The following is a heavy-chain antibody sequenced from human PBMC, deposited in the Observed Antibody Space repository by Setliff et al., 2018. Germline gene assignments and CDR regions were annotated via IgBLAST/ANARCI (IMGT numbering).Heavy chain of an antibody. V-gene: IGHV4-59*01. Sequence: PSETLSLTCNVSGDSISAASIMAWIRQPPGKGLEFIGYVYYSGAAKYDPPLKSRVTMSVDTSKTQFSLKLNSMTTADTAVYYCARGGTYRYFDYWGQGTLVTVSS. CDR3: ARGGTYRYFDY. CDR1: GDSISAAS. J-gene: IGHJ4*02. D-gene: IGHD2-15*01. CDR2: VYYSGAA.